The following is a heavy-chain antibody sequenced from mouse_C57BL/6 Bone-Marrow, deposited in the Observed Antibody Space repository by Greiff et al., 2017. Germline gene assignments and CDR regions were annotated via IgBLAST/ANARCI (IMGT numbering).Heavy chain of an antibody. D-gene: IGHD1-1*01. V-gene: IGHV6-3*01. CDR1: GFTFSNYW. J-gene: IGHJ3*01. CDR2: IRLKSDNYAT. Sequence: EVKLMESGGGLVQPGGSMKLSCVASGFTFSNYWMNWVRQSPEKGLEWVAQIRLKSDNYATHYAESVKGRFTISRDDSKSSVYLQMNNLRAEDTGIYYCSYYYGSRAWFAYWGQGTLVTVSA. CDR3: SYYYGSRAWFAY.